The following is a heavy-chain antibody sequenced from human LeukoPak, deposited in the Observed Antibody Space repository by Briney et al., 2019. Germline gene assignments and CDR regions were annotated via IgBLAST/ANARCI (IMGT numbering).Heavy chain of an antibody. CDR2: IYYSGST. Sequence: PSETLSLTCTVSGGSISSGGYYWGWIRQPPGKGLEWIGNIYYSGSTYYNSSLEGRVTISVDTSKNHFSLNLSSVTAADTAVYYCARATGWGILTGYYRTFDYWGQGTLVTVSS. V-gene: IGHV4-39*07. J-gene: IGHJ4*02. CDR3: ARATGWGILTGYYRTFDY. CDR1: GGSISSGGYY. D-gene: IGHD3-9*01.